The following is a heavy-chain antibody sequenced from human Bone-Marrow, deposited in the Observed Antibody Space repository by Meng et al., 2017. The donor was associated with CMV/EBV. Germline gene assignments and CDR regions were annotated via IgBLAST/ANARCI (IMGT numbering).Heavy chain of an antibody. CDR3: ARASIVGVTLWFDP. Sequence: SETLSLTCTVSGDPISSYYWSWIRQPPGKELEWIGYIYNSGSTNHNPSLKSRVTILVDMSKNQFSLKLISVTAADTAGYYCARASIVGVTLWFDPWGQGTLVTVSS. CDR2: IYNSGST. V-gene: IGHV4-59*01. D-gene: IGHD1-26*01. CDR1: GDPISSYY. J-gene: IGHJ5*02.